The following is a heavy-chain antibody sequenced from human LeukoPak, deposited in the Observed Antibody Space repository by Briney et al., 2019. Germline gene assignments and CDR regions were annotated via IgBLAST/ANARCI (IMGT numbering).Heavy chain of an antibody. CDR2: ISHRGST. CDR1: GGSTSSYY. V-gene: IGHV4-59*01. Sequence: SATLSLTCTVSGGSTSSYYWSWLRQPPGKGLGWIWYISHRGSTYYNPSLKSRVTMSLDRSNNPFSLNLSAVTSADTAVYYCARSSPPALGNYFDYWGQGTLVTVSS. J-gene: IGHJ4*02. D-gene: IGHD3-16*01. CDR3: ARSSPPALGNYFDY.